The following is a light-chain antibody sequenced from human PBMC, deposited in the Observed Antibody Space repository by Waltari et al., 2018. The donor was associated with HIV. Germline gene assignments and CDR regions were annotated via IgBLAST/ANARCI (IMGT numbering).Light chain of an antibody. V-gene: IGLV8-61*01. CDR2: STN. CDR3: IRYLGRVIWV. Sequence: QTVVTQEPSFSVSPGGTVTLTCGLSPGSVTTTNYPSWNRTTPGKSPVTLIYSTNTHSSGVPDRFSGSILGKKAALTITGAQAEDESDYYCIRYLGRVIWVFGGETKLTVL. CDR1: PGSVTTTNY. J-gene: IGLJ3*02.